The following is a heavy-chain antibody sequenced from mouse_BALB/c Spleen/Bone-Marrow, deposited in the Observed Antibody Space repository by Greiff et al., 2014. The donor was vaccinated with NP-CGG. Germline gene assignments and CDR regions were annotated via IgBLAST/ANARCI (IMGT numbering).Heavy chain of an antibody. J-gene: IGHJ4*01. D-gene: IGHD2-14*01. V-gene: IGHV1-80*01. CDR3: ARWYRDPHSAIDY. CDR2: IYPGDGDT. Sequence: QVQLQQSGAVLVRPGSSVKISCKASGYAFSSYWMNWVKQRPGQGLEWIGQIYPGDGDTNYNGNFKDKATLTVDRSSSTAFMQLSSLTSEDSAVYFCARWYRDPHSAIDYWGPGPSVTVSA. CDR1: GYAFSSYW.